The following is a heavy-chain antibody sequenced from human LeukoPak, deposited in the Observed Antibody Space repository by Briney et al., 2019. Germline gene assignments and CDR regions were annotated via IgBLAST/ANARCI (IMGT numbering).Heavy chain of an antibody. Sequence: QVQLQESGPGLVKPSQTLSLTCTVSGGSISSGSYYWSWIRQPAGKGLEWIGRIYTSGSTNYNPSLKSRVTISVDTSKNQFSLKLSSVTAADTAVYYCAREDSSGWYSNFDHWGQGTLVTVSS. CDR3: AREDSSGWYSNFDH. CDR1: GGSISSGSYY. D-gene: IGHD6-19*01. CDR2: IYTSGST. V-gene: IGHV4-61*02. J-gene: IGHJ4*02.